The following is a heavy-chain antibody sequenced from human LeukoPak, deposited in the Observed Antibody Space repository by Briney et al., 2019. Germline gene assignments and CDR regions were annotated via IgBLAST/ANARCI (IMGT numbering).Heavy chain of an antibody. CDR3: ARDASTTRVISASDN. CDR2: FNPNSGGT. Sequence: ASVKVSCKASGYTFTDYYLHWVRQAPGQGLEWMGRFNPNSGGTDYAQMFQGRVTMTRDTPINTAYTELSGLRSDDTAVYYCARDASTTRVISASDNWGQGTLVTVSS. D-gene: IGHD2/OR15-2a*01. CDR1: GYTFTDYY. J-gene: IGHJ4*02. V-gene: IGHV1-2*02.